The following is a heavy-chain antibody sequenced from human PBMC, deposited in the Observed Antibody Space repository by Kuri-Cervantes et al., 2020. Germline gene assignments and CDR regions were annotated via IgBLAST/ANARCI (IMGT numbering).Heavy chain of an antibody. D-gene: IGHD4-17*01. CDR1: GGSVSSGSYY. V-gene: IGHV4-61*01. J-gene: IGHJ3*02. CDR2: IYYSGST. Sequence: SETLSLTCTVSGGSVSSGSYYWSWIRQPPGKGLEWIGYIYYSGSTNYNPSLKSRVTISVDTSKNQFSLKLSSVTAADTAVYYCARGGSTVTDSVAFDIWGQGTMVTVSS. CDR3: ARGGSTVTDSVAFDI.